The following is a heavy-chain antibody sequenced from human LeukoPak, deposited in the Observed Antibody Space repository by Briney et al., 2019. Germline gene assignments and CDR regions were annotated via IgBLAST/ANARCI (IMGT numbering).Heavy chain of an antibody. J-gene: IGHJ4*02. D-gene: IGHD2-2*01. CDR1: GFTFDDYA. V-gene: IGHV3-9*01. CDR2: ISWNSGSI. Sequence: GGSLRLSCAASGFTFDDYAMHWVRQAPGKGLEWVSGISWNSGSIGYADSVKGRFTISRDNAKNSLYLQMNSLRAEDTALYYCAKDTGRYQLLFNYWGQGTLVTVSS. CDR3: AKDTGRYQLLFNY.